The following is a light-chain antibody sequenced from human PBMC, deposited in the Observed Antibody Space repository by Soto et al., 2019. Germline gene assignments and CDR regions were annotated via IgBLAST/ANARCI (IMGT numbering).Light chain of an antibody. Sequence: EIVMTQSPAILSVSPGERATLSCRASQSVSTNLAWYQQKPGQAPRLLIYGVSTRATGIPARFSGSGSGTEFTLTISSLQSEDFAVYYCQQYSIWPRAFGQGTKVDIK. CDR3: QQYSIWPRA. CDR2: GVS. CDR1: QSVSTN. J-gene: IGKJ1*01. V-gene: IGKV3-15*01.